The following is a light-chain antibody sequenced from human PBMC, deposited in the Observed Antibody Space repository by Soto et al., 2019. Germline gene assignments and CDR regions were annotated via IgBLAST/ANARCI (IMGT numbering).Light chain of an antibody. V-gene: IGKV3-15*01. J-gene: IGKJ1*01. CDR1: LSVSRN. CDR2: GAS. Sequence: EIVMTQSPATLSVSPGERATLSCRASLSVSRNLAWYQQKPGQAPRLLIYGASTRATGIPARFSGSGSGTEFTLTISSLQSEDFAVYYCQQYNNWPRTFGQGTKVDNK. CDR3: QQYNNWPRT.